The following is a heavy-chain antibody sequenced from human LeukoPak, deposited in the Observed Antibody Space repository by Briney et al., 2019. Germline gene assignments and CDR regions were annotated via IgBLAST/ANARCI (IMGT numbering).Heavy chain of an antibody. D-gene: IGHD4-17*01. V-gene: IGHV3-30*03. J-gene: IGHJ3*02. CDR2: ISDDGSKK. CDR3: ARDLGGDYETPDAFDI. Sequence: PGGSLRLSCAASGFIFSTYGMHWVRQAPGKGLEWVAAISDDGSKKYYADSVKGRFTISRDNAKNSLYLQMNSLRAEDTAVYYCARDLGGDYETPDAFDIWGQGTMVTVSS. CDR1: GFIFSTYG.